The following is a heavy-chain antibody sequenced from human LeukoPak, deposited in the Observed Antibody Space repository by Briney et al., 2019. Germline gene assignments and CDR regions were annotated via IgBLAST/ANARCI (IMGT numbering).Heavy chain of an antibody. CDR3: ARDYGDFY. Sequence: GGSLRLSCAASGFTFSSYAMHWVRQAPGKGLEWVAVISYDGSNKYYADSVKGRFTISRDNSKNTLYLQMNSLRAEDTAVYYCARDYGDFYWGQGTLVTVSS. V-gene: IGHV3-30*04. D-gene: IGHD4-17*01. CDR2: ISYDGSNK. J-gene: IGHJ4*02. CDR1: GFTFSSYA.